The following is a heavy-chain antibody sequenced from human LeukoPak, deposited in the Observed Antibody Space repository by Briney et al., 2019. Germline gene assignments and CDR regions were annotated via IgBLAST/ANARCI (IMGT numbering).Heavy chain of an antibody. J-gene: IGHJ3*02. CDR2: INPDSGGT. V-gene: IGHV1-2*06. Sequence: ASVKVSCKASGYTFTDYYIHWVRQAPGQGLEWVGRINPDSGGTNFAQKFQARVTVTRDTSISTAYMELSTLRSDDTAVYYCARPRATKLVDDGFDIWGQGTIVTVSS. CDR1: GYTFTDYY. CDR3: ARPRATKLVDDGFDI. D-gene: IGHD1-26*01.